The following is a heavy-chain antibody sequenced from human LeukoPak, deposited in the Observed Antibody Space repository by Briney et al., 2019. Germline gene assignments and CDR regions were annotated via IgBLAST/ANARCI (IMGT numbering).Heavy chain of an antibody. J-gene: IGHJ4*02. CDR3: ARYSSSSSEVDY. Sequence: PSETLSLTCTVSGGSISSYYWSWIRQPPGKGLERIGYIYYSGSTNYNPSLKSRVTISVDTSKNQFSLKLSSVTAADTAVYYCARYSSSSSEVDYWGQGTLVTVSS. CDR2: IYYSGST. CDR1: GGSISSYY. V-gene: IGHV4-59*01. D-gene: IGHD6-6*01.